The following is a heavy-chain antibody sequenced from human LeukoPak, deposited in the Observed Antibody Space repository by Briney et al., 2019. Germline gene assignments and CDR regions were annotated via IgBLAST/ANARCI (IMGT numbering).Heavy chain of an antibody. CDR2: IYPGDSDT. CDR3: ARHLTTGNFDS. D-gene: IGHD4-11*01. CDR1: GYSFTNYW. Sequence: GESLKISCECSGYSFTNYWIGWVRQMPGKGLEWMGIIYPGDSDTRYSPSFQGLVTISADKSISTAYLQWSSLKASDTAMYYCARHLTTGNFDSRGQGTLVTVSS. V-gene: IGHV5-51*01. J-gene: IGHJ4*02.